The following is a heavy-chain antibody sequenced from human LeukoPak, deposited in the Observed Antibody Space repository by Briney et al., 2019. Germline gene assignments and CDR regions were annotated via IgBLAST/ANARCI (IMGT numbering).Heavy chain of an antibody. V-gene: IGHV1-2*02. CDR3: AREPYFRESD. J-gene: IGHJ4*02. Sequence: ASVKVSCKASGYTFTGYYMHWVRQAPGQGLEWMGWINPNSGGTNYAQKFQGRVTMTRDTSISTAHMELSRLRSDDTAVYYCAREPYFRESDWGQGTLVTVSS. D-gene: IGHD2/OR15-2a*01. CDR2: INPNSGGT. CDR1: GYTFTGYY.